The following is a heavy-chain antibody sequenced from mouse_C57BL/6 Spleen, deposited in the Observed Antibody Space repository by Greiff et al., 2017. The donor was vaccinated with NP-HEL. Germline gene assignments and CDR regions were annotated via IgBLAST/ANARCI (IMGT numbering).Heavy chain of an antibody. CDR1: GFTFTDYY. J-gene: IGHJ1*03. CDR3: ASSGGSSSNWYFDV. D-gene: IGHD1-1*01. Sequence: EVKVVESGGGLVQPGGSLSLSCAASGFTFTDYYMSWVRQPPGKALEWLGFIRNKANGYTTEYSASVKGRFTISRDNSQSILYLQMNALGAEDSATYYCASSGGSSSNWYFDVWGTGTTVTVSS. CDR2: IRNKANGYTT. V-gene: IGHV7-3*01.